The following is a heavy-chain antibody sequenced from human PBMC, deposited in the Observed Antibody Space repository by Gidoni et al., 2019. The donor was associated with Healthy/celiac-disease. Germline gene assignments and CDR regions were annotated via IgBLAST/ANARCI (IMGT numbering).Heavy chain of an antibody. V-gene: IGHV5-51*01. J-gene: IGHJ3*02. CDR1: GYSFTSYW. CDR2: IYPGDSDT. Sequence: EVQLVQSGAEVNKPGESRKISWKGSGYSFTSYWIGGVPQMPGKGLEWTGIIYPGDSDTRYSPSFQGQVTISADKSISTAYLQWSSLKASDTAMYYCARPPIVGATFFDIWGQGTMVTVSS. CDR3: ARPPIVGATFFDI. D-gene: IGHD1-26*01.